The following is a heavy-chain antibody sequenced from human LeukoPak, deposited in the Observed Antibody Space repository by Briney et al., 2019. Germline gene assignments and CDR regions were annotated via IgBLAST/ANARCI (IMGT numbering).Heavy chain of an antibody. CDR2: IYYSGST. Sequence: IPSETLSLTCTVSGGSISSSSYYWGWFRRPPGKGLEWIGSIYYSGSTYYNPSLKSQVTISVDTSKNQFSLKLSSVTAADTAVYYCAETAAGTVWGQGTLVTVSS. J-gene: IGHJ4*02. CDR3: AETAAGTV. CDR1: GGSISSSSYY. D-gene: IGHD6-13*01. V-gene: IGHV4-39*07.